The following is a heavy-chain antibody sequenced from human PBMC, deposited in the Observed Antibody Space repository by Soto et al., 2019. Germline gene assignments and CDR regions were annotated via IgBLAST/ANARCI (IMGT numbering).Heavy chain of an antibody. CDR1: GYTFTSYG. D-gene: IGHD6-6*01. Sequence: QVQLVQSGAEVKKPGASVKVSCKASGYTFTSYGISWVRQAPGQGLEWMGWISAYNGNTNYAQKLQGRVTMTTDTSTGTAYVEQRSLRSDDTAAYYWAGDGGSSAGGAYWGQGTLVTVSS. CDR2: ISAYNGNT. CDR3: AGDGGSSAGGAY. V-gene: IGHV1-18*04. J-gene: IGHJ4*02.